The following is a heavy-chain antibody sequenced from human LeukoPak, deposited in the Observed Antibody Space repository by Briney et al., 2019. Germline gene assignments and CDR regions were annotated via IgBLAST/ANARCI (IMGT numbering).Heavy chain of an antibody. V-gene: IGHV3-30*04. J-gene: IGHJ4*02. CDR2: ISYDGSNE. D-gene: IGHD6-13*01. CDR3: TRAPFPYSSSWYGVD. CDR1: GFTFSTYA. Sequence: GKSPRLSCAVSGFTFSTYAMNWVRQAPGKGLEWVAIISYDGSNEYYADSVKGRFTISRDNSKNTLYLQMKSLRAEDTAIYYCTRAPFPYSSSWYGVDWGQGTLVTVSS.